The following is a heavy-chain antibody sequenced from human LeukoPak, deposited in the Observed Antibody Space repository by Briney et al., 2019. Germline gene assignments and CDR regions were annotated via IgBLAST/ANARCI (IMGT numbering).Heavy chain of an antibody. CDR3: TGHSSSNGDYYFVS. J-gene: IGHJ4*02. CDR2: IRSKTNSYAT. V-gene: IGHV3-73*01. Sequence: GEPLTLSCAASGFILSDSAMHWVRPASPKGLAWVGRIRSKTNSYATPYAESVKGRLIVSRDDSKNTAYLQMNSLKTEGTAVYECTGHSSSNGDYYFVSWGQGTPVTASS. D-gene: IGHD4-17*01. CDR1: GFILSDSA.